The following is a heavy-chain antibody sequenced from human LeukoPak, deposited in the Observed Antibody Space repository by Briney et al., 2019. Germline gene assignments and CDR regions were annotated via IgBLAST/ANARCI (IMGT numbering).Heavy chain of an antibody. CDR2: IYSTGST. V-gene: IGHV4-39*07. CDR1: GGSVSSRIHY. J-gene: IGHJ4*02. CDR3: AADYTGNYHVEFDY. Sequence: SETLSLTCTVSGGSVSSRIHYWGWVRQPPGKGLEWIGSIYSTGSTYYNPSLKSRVTISVGTSKNQFSLKLSSVTAADTAVYYCAADYTGNYHVEFDYWGQGTLVTVSS. D-gene: IGHD1-26*01.